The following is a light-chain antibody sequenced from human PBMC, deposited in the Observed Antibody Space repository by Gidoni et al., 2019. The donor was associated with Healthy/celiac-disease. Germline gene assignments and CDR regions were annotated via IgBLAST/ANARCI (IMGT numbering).Light chain of an antibody. CDR1: QRVSSY. Sequence: IVLTQSPATLSLSPGERATLSCRASQRVSSYLAWYQQKPGQAPRLLIYDASNRATGIPARFSGSGSGTDFTLTISSLEPEDFAVYYCQQRSNWSSFXQXTKVEIK. CDR2: DAS. V-gene: IGKV3-11*01. J-gene: IGKJ1*01. CDR3: QQRSNWSS.